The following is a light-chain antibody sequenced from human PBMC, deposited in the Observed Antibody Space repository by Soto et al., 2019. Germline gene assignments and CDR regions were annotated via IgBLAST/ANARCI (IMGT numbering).Light chain of an antibody. CDR2: EDI. Sequence: SYALTQPPSVSVSPGQTARITCSGDSLPKKYADWYQQKSGQAPVLVIYEDIKRPSGIPERFSGPSSGTLAILTISGAEVEDEVGHYIYSTDRSGTPFGTGTKVTVL. CDR3: YSTDRSGTP. V-gene: IGLV3-10*01. CDR1: SLPKKY. J-gene: IGLJ1*01.